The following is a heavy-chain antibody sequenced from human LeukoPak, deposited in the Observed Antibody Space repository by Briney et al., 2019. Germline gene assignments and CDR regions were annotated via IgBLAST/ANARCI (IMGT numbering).Heavy chain of an antibody. Sequence: PGRSLRLSCAASGFTFDDYAMHWVRQAPGKGLEWVSGISWNSGSIGYADSVKGRFTISRDNAKNSLYLQMNSLRAEDTALYYCALASKGQPRDNWFDPWGQGTLVTVSS. CDR2: ISWNSGSI. CDR1: GFTFDDYA. V-gene: IGHV3-9*01. D-gene: IGHD6-13*01. CDR3: ALASKGQPRDNWFDP. J-gene: IGHJ5*02.